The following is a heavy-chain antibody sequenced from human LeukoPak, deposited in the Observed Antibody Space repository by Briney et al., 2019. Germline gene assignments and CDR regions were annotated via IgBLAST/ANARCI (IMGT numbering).Heavy chain of an antibody. D-gene: IGHD2-2*02. CDR2: IYYSGST. J-gene: IGHJ6*03. CDR3: AGYCSSTSCYSYYYYMDV. CDR1: GGSISSSSYY. V-gene: IGHV4-39*01. Sequence: SETLSLTCTVSGGSISSSSYYWGWIRQPPGKGLEWIGSIYYSGSTYYNPSLKSRVTISVDTSKNQFSLKLSSVTAADTAVYYCAGYCSSTSCYSYYYYMDVWGKGTTVTISS.